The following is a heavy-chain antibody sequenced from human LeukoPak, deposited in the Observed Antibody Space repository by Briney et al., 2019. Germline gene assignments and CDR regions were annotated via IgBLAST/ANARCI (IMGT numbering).Heavy chain of an antibody. CDR1: SYTLTNYG. Sequence: ASVKVSCKASSYTLTNYGISWVRQAPGQGLEWMGWISAYNGNTNYAQNLQGRVTMTTDTSTNTAYMELRSLRSDDTAVYYCAREYWGVRTNHFDYWGQGTLVTVSS. CDR3: AREYWGVRTNHFDY. V-gene: IGHV1-18*01. J-gene: IGHJ4*02. D-gene: IGHD3-16*01. CDR2: ISAYNGNT.